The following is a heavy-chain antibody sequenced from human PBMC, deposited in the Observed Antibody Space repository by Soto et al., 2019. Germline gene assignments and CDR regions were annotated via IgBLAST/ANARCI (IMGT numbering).Heavy chain of an antibody. D-gene: IGHD3-10*01. CDR3: ASSYYYGSGSSMKPDAFDI. Sequence: QVPLVQSGAEVKKPGASVKVSCKASGYTFTGYYMHWVRQAPGQGLEWMGWINPNSGGTNYAQKFQGWVTMTRDTSISTAYMELSRLRSDDTAVYYCASSYYYGSGSSMKPDAFDIWGQGTMVTVSS. V-gene: IGHV1-2*04. CDR1: GYTFTGYY. J-gene: IGHJ3*02. CDR2: INPNSGGT.